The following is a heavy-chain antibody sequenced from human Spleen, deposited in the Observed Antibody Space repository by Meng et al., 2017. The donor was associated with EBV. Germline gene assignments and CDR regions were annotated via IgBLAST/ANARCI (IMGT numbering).Heavy chain of an antibody. CDR3: ARDGGYDDS. D-gene: IGHD5-12*01. V-gene: IGHV3-11*01. J-gene: IGHJ5*01. Sequence: QWQRVGLWVGFVESGGSMRLSCAASGFSFSDHYMSWIRQAPGKGLEWVSYISSSGSTINYVDSVKGRFTISRDNAKNSLYLQMNSLRAEDTAVYYCARDGGYDDSWGQGTLVTVSS. CDR1: GFSFSDHY. CDR2: ISSSGSTI.